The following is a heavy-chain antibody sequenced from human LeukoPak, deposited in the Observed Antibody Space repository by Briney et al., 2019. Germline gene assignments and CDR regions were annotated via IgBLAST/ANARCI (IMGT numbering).Heavy chain of an antibody. J-gene: IGHJ4*02. CDR1: GFTVSSNY. V-gene: IGHV3-66*01. CDR2: IYSGGST. Sequence: PGGSLRLSCAASGFTVSSNYMSWVRQAPGKGLEWVSVIYSGGSTYYAGSVKGRFTISRDISKNTLYLQMNSLRAEDTAVYYCARDRGGRDGYNFDYWGQGTLVTVSS. CDR3: ARDRGGRDGYNFDY. D-gene: IGHD5-24*01.